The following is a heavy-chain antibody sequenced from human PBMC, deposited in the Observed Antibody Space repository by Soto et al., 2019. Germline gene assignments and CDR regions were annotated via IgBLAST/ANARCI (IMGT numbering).Heavy chain of an antibody. CDR3: AKAGYSSSWYHDY. CDR2: ISGSGGST. J-gene: IGHJ4*02. Sequence: EVQLLESGGGLVQPGGSLRLSCAASGFTFSSYAMSWVRQAPGKGLEWVSAISGSGGSTYYADSVKGRFTISRDNSKNTLYLQMSSLRAEDTAVYYCAKAGYSSSWYHDYWGQGTLVTVSS. V-gene: IGHV3-23*01. CDR1: GFTFSSYA. D-gene: IGHD6-13*01.